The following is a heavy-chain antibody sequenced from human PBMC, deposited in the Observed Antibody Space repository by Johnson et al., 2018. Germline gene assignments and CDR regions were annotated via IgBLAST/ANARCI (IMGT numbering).Heavy chain of an antibody. Sequence: VQLVETGGGVVQPGGSLRLSCAGSGFIFSSYGMHWVRQAPGKGLEWVAVISYDGNTTYYLDSMQGRITISRDNSMDVAFLEISSLRHEYTAVDYCATRRYNWNYVTQYMDGWDKGTTVAVSS. CDR1: GFIFSSYG. V-gene: IGHV3-30*03. J-gene: IGHJ6*03. CDR3: ATRRYNWNYVTQYMDG. CDR2: ISYDGNTT. D-gene: IGHD1-7*01.